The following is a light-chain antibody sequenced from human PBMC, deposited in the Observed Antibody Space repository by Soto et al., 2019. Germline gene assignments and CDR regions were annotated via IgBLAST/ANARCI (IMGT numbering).Light chain of an antibody. CDR3: QQSHNTPRT. V-gene: IGKV1-39*01. CDR1: QSIDNH. J-gene: IGKJ1*01. CDR2: GAS. Sequence: DIQMTQSPSSLSASVGDRVSITCRASQSIDNHLNWYQQRTGEAPKLLIYGASSLQHGVPSRFSGSGSGTDFTLTISSLQPEDFATYYCQQSHNTPRTFGQGTRVDIK.